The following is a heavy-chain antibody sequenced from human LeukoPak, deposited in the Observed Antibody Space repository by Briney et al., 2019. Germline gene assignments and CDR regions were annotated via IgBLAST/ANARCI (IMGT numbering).Heavy chain of an antibody. V-gene: IGHV1-46*01. J-gene: IGHJ4*02. CDR1: GYTFTSYY. D-gene: IGHD6-19*01. Sequence: ASVKVSCKASGYTFTSYYMHWVRQAPGQGLEWMGIINPSGGSTSYAQKFQGRVTMTRDTSTSTVYMELSSLRSEDTAVYYCARVRKKNSSGWKALGDYWGQGTLVTVSS. CDR3: ARVRKKNSSGWKALGDY. CDR2: INPSGGST.